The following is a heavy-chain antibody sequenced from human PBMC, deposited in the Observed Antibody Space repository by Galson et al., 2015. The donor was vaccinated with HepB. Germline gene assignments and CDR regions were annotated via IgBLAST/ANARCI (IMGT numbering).Heavy chain of an antibody. CDR3: ARGPWELLRNYYFDY. V-gene: IGHV1-3*01. D-gene: IGHD1-26*01. J-gene: IGHJ4*02. Sequence: SVKVSCKASGYTFTSHAMHWVRQAPGQRLEWMGWINAGNGNTKYSQKFQGRVTITRDTSASTAYMELSSLRSEDTAVYYCARGPWELLRNYYFDYWGQGTLVTVSS. CDR2: INAGNGNT. CDR1: GYTFTSHA.